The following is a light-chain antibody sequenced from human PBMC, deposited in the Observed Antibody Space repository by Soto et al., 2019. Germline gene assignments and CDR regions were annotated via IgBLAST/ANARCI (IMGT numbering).Light chain of an antibody. CDR2: AAS. J-gene: IGKJ1*01. Sequence: DIQMTQSPYSLSASVGDRVTITCRASQSISSYLNWYQQKPGKAPKLLIYAASSLQSGVPSRFSGSGSGTDFTLTISSLQPEDFATYYCQQSYSTPCRFGQGTKVESK. CDR1: QSISSY. V-gene: IGKV1-39*01. CDR3: QQSYSTPCR.